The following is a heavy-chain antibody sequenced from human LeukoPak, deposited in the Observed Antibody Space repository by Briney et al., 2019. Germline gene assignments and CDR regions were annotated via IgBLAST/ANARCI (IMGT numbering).Heavy chain of an antibody. CDR3: ASDPTYDSSGYYYLTHDY. V-gene: IGHV4-34*01. D-gene: IGHD3-22*01. J-gene: IGHJ4*02. Sequence: SETLSLTCAVYGGSFSGYYWSWIRQPPGKGLEWIGEINHSGSTNYNPSLKSRVTISVDTSKNQFSLKLSSVTAADTAVYYCASDPTYDSSGYYYLTHDYWGQGTLVTVSS. CDR1: GGSFSGYY. CDR2: INHSGST.